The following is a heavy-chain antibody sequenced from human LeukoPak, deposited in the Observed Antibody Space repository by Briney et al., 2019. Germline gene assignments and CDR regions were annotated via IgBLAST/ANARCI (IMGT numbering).Heavy chain of an antibody. D-gene: IGHD3-9*01. CDR1: GFTFSSYA. CDR2: ISYDGSNK. CDR3: ASTDI. Sequence: GGSLRLSCAASGFTFSSYAMHWVRQAPGKGLEWVAVISYDGSNKYYADSVKGRFTISGDNSKNTLYLQMNSLRAEDTAVYCCASTDIWGQGTLVTVSS. V-gene: IGHV3-30-3*01. J-gene: IGHJ4*02.